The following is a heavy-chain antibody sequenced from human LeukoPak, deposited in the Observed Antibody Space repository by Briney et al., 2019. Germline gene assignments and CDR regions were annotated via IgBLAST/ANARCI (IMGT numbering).Heavy chain of an antibody. CDR1: GFTFSDYY. Sequence: GGSLRLSCAASGFTFSDYYMSWIRQAPGKGLEWISYISSSGSTIYYADSVKGRFTISRDNAKNSLYLQMNSLRAGDTAVYYCARVLREWLLFGWFDPWGQGTLVTVSS. CDR2: ISSSGSTI. CDR3: ARVLREWLLFGWFDP. V-gene: IGHV3-11*01. D-gene: IGHD3-3*01. J-gene: IGHJ5*02.